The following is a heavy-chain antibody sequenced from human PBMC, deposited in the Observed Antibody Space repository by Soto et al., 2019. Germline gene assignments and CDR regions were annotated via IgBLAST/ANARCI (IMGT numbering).Heavy chain of an antibody. V-gene: IGHV1-2*02. Sequence: QVQLVQSGADVKTPGASVRVSCKASGYTFTGYYVNWVREAPGQGLEWMGWINPETGGTSYAQKFQGRVTLSRDTSSNTAYLELSRLRCDDAAVYFCARDRYHVISDGMDVWGQGTTVTVSS. CDR3: ARDRYHVISDGMDV. CDR1: GYTFTGYY. CDR2: INPETGGT. J-gene: IGHJ6*02. D-gene: IGHD2-2*01.